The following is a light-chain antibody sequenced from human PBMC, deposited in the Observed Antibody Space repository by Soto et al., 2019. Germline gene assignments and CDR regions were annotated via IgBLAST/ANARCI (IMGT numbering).Light chain of an antibody. CDR2: EVS. Sequence: EIVLTQTPLSLSVTPGLPPSISCKSSESLADWGGSNFLYWYLQRPGQPPKLLLYEVSHRFSGVPDRFSGGGSGPDFTLKISRVEADDAGLYYCMQSSQIPNSFGQGTKLEIK. CDR3: MQSSQIPNS. V-gene: IGKV2D-29*01. CDR1: ESLADWGGSNF. J-gene: IGKJ2*01.